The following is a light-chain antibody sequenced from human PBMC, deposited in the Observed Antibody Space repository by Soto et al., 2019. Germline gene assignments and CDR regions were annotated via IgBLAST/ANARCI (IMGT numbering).Light chain of an antibody. V-gene: IGKV4-1*01. Sequence: DIGMTQSPDSVSVSLGERATINCRSRQSGLSRSNNKNYLAWYQQKPGQPPKVVIYWASTRASGVPDRFSGSGSGTDFTLTISSLKPEDLAVYYCQHYYSSTITFGGGTKVDIK. CDR1: QSGLSRSNNKNY. CDR3: QHYYSSTIT. J-gene: IGKJ4*01. CDR2: WAS.